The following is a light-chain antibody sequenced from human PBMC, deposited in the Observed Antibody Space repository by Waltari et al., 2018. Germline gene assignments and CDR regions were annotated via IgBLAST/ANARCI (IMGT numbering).Light chain of an antibody. Sequence: EIVLTQYPGTLSLSPGERATLSCRASQTVSRALAWYQQKPDQAPRLLIYAASSGATGIPDRFSGGGSGTDCSLTISRLEPEDFAVYYCQHYVTLPATFGQGTKVAF. CDR3: QHYVTLPAT. J-gene: IGKJ1*01. CDR1: QTVSRA. V-gene: IGKV3-20*01. CDR2: AAS.